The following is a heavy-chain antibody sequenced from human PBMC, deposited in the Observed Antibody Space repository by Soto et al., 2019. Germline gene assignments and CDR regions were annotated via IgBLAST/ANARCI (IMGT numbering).Heavy chain of an antibody. Sequence: EVQLLESGGDLIQPGGSLRLSCTASGFTFSSHAMSWVRQAPGKGLEWVSLIGVSDGITYYADSVKGRFTISSDNSKNTVFLQMNSLRVEDTAIYYCAKKLRDQQPYDYWGQGTLVTVSS. V-gene: IGHV3-23*01. J-gene: IGHJ4*02. D-gene: IGHD5-18*01. CDR3: AKKLRDQQPYDY. CDR1: GFTFSSHA. CDR2: IGVSDGIT.